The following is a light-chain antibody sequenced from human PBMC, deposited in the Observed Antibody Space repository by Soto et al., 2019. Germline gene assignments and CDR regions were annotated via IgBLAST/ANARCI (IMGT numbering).Light chain of an antibody. J-gene: IGLJ2*01. Sequence: SYELTQPPSVSVSPGQTARITCSGDALPKQYAYWYQQKPGQAPVLVIYKDSERPSGIPERFSGASSGTTVTLTISGVQAXXXXDYYCQSADSSGTYEFGGGTKL. CDR1: ALPKQY. CDR2: KDS. V-gene: IGLV3-25*02. CDR3: QSADSSGTYE.